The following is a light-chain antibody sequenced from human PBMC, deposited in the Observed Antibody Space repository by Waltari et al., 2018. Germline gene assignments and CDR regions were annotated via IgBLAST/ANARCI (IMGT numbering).Light chain of an antibody. J-gene: IGKJ4*01. V-gene: IGKV1-39*01. CDR2: GTS. CDR3: QQYYSFPLT. CDR1: YNVDVF. Sequence: DIQMTQSPSSLSTSVGDRVTISCRASYNVDVFLNWYQQKPGKAPKLLIYGTSSLQSGVPSRFSGSGSGTDFTLTISCLQSEDFATYYCQQYYSFPLTFGGGT.